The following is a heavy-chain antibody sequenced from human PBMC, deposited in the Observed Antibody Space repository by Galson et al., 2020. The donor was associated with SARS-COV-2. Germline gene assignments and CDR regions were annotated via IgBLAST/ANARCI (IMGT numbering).Heavy chain of an antibody. CDR1: GYTFTGYY. D-gene: IGHD3-3*01. CDR2: INPNSGGT. Sequence: ASVKVSCKASGYTFTGYYMHWVRQAPGQGLEWMGWINPNSGGTNYAQKFQGWVTMTRDTSISTAYMELSRLRSDDTAVYYCARGTYYDFWSGYYHFDYWGQGTLVTVSS. V-gene: IGHV1-2*04. J-gene: IGHJ4*02. CDR3: ARGTYYDFWSGYYHFDY.